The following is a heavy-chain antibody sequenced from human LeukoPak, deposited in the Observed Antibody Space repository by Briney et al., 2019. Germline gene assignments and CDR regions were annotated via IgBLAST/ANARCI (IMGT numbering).Heavy chain of an antibody. Sequence: SETLSLTCTVSGGSISSGSYYWSWIRQPAGKGLEWIGRIYTSGSTNYNPSLKSRVTISVDTSKNQFSLKLSSVTAADTAVYYCARRKVGAPPPPLRAAPNFDYWGQGTLVTVSS. D-gene: IGHD1-26*01. V-gene: IGHV4-61*02. J-gene: IGHJ4*02. CDR1: GGSISSGSYY. CDR2: IYTSGST. CDR3: ARRKVGAPPPPLRAAPNFDY.